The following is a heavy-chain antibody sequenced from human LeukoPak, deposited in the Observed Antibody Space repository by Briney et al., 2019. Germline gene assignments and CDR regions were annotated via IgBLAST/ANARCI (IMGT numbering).Heavy chain of an antibody. CDR3: ARYGPGLMYYFDY. CDR1: GGSISSSSYY. D-gene: IGHD4-17*01. J-gene: IGHJ4*02. CDR2: IYYSGST. V-gene: IGHV4-39*01. Sequence: SETLSLTCTVSGGSISSSSYYWGWIRQPPGTGLEWIGSIYYSGSTYYNPSLKSRVTISVDTSKNQFSLKLSSVTAADTAVYYCARYGPGLMYYFDYWGQGTLVTVSS.